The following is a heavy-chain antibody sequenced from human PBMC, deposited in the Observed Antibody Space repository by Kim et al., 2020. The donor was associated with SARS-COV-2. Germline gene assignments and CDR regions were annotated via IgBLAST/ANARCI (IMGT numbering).Heavy chain of an antibody. J-gene: IGHJ6*02. CDR1: GFTFDDYA. D-gene: IGHD6-19*01. CDR3: AKDISSSSYYYYGMDV. CDR2: ISWNSGSI. V-gene: IGHV3-9*01. Sequence: GGSLRLSCAASGFTFDDYAMHWVRQAPGKGPEWVSGISWNSGSIGYADSVKGRFTISRDNAKNSLYLQMNSLRAEDTALYYCAKDISSSSYYYYGMDVWGQGTTVTVS.